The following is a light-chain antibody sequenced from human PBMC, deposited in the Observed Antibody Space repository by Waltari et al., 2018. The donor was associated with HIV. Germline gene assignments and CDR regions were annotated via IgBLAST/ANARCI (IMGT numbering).Light chain of an antibody. V-gene: IGLV3-1*01. CDR1: NLGDKY. Sequence: SYELTQPPSVSVSPGPTASIPCSGANLGDKYACWYQQKPGQSPVLVIYQDSKRPSGIPERFSGSNSGNTATLTISGTQAMDEADYYCQAWDSSTAVFGGGTKLTVL. J-gene: IGLJ2*01. CDR2: QDS. CDR3: QAWDSSTAV.